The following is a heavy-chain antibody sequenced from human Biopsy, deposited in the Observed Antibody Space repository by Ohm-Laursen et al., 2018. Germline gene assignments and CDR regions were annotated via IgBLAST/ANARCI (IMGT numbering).Heavy chain of an antibody. CDR3: AREGTSVTFFGKISDYYFDF. J-gene: IGHJ4*02. Sequence: ASVKVSCKTSGYTFTNYAINWVRQTPGQGLEWLGWISVKTGNTNYTQKLQGRVTMTTDTSTNTAYMELRSLRSDDTALYYCAREGTSVTFFGKISDYYFDFWGPGTVVTVSS. V-gene: IGHV1-18*01. CDR1: GYTFTNYA. CDR2: ISVKTGNT. D-gene: IGHD3-3*01.